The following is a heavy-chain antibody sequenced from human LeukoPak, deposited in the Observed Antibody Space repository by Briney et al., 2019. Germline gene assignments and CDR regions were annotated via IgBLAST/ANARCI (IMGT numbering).Heavy chain of an antibody. CDR2: IIVSGAT. D-gene: IGHD6-25*01. Sequence: PGGSLRLSCAASGFTFSSFSMTWVRQAPGKGLEWVSSIIVSGATYYADSVKGRFTISSDSFRGMLFLQMDSLRVEDTAVYFCAKGSVGNADFASWGQGALVTVSS. V-gene: IGHV3-23*01. J-gene: IGHJ4*02. CDR3: AKGSVGNADFAS. CDR1: GFTFSSFS.